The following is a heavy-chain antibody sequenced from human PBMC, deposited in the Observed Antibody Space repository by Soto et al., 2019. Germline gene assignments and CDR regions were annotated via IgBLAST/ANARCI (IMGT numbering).Heavy chain of an antibody. D-gene: IGHD3-3*01. CDR2: INGEGTSV. J-gene: IGHJ1*01. CDR1: GFTVSNFW. V-gene: IGHV3-74*03. Sequence: PGGSLRLSCVASGFTVSNFWIHWVRQVPGKGLLWVARINGEGTSVLYGDSVKGRATISRDNVKSTVYLQLKSLRPEDTAVFYCLRDYDSYIELWGRGTQVTVS. CDR3: LRDYDSYIEL.